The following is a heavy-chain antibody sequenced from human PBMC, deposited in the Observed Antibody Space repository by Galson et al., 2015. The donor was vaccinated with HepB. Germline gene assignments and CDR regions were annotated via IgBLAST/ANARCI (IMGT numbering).Heavy chain of an antibody. D-gene: IGHD1-7*01. CDR1: GGSFDSYY. V-gene: IGHV4-4*07. J-gene: IGHJ4*02. CDR3: ARDVDGNYLFDY. CDR2: ISVSEST. Sequence: SETLSLTCTVSGGSFDSYYWSWIRQPAGKGLEWIGRISVSESTKYNPSLKSRVSMSIDRSKKHFSLKLSSLTAADPAVYYCARDVDGNYLFDYWGQGILVTVSS.